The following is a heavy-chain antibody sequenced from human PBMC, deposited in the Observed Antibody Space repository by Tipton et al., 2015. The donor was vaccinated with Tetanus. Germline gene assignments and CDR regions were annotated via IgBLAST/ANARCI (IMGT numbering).Heavy chain of an antibody. CDR1: GGSISSGTYY. D-gene: IGHD1-1*01. CDR3: AILPKHWQAPRGAP. Sequence: GLVKPSETLSLTCTVSGGSISSGTYYWSWIRQPPGKGLEWVGSIYSYSGSTLQNPSLKSRVTISLDTSKNEFSLKVKSVTAADTAVYFCAILPKHWQAPRGAPWGQGVLVTVSS. CDR2: IYSYSGST. V-gene: IGHV4-39*01. J-gene: IGHJ5*02.